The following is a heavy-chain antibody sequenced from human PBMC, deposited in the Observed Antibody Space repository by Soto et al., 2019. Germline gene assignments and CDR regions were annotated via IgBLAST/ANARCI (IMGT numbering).Heavy chain of an antibody. V-gene: IGHV4-59*01. D-gene: IGHD1-26*01. CDR3: GRVGQLSGTIDF. CDR2: IYYSGST. J-gene: IGHJ4*02. Sequence: SETLSLTCTVSGGSISSYYWSWIRQPPGRGPEWIGYIYYSGSTNYNPSLKSRVTISVDTSKNQLSLKMSSVTAADTAVYYCGRVGQLSGTIDFWGQGTLVTVSS. CDR1: GGSISSYY.